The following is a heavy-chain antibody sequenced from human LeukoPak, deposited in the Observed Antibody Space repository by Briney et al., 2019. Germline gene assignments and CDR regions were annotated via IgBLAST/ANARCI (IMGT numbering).Heavy chain of an antibody. Sequence: SETLSLTCAVYGGSFSGYYWSWIRQPPGKGLEWIGEINHSGSTNYNPSLTSRVTISVDTSTNQFSLKLSSVTAADTAVYYCARVSVGGLRRKLQSDYWGQGTLVTVSS. CDR1: GGSFSGYY. J-gene: IGHJ4*02. D-gene: IGHD1-26*01. V-gene: IGHV4-34*01. CDR2: INHSGST. CDR3: ARVSVGGLRRKLQSDY.